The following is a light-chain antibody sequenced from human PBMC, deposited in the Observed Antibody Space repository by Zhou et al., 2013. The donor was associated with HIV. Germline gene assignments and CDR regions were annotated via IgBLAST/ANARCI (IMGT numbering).Light chain of an antibody. CDR3: QHYDSSPGA. J-gene: IGKJ1*01. CDR1: QSVRNNY. CDR2: GAS. Sequence: EIVLTQSPGTLSLSPGERATLSCRASQSVRNNYLAWYQQKPGQAPRLLIYGASYRAAGIPDRFSGSGSGTDFTLTISRLEPEDFAVFYCQHYDSSPGAFGQGTKVEIK. V-gene: IGKV3-20*01.